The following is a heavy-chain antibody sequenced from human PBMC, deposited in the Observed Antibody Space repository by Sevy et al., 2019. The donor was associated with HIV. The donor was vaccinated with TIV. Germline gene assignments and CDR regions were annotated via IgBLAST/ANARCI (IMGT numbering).Heavy chain of an antibody. J-gene: IGHJ4*02. CDR1: GGSFSGYY. Sequence: SETLSLTCAVYGGSFSGYYWSWIRQPPGKGLEWIGEINHSGSTNYNPSLKSRVTISVDTSKNQFSLKLSSVTAADTAVYYCARVRGYSYGFFDYWGQGTLVTVSS. V-gene: IGHV4-34*01. CDR2: INHSGST. D-gene: IGHD5-18*01. CDR3: ARVRGYSYGFFDY.